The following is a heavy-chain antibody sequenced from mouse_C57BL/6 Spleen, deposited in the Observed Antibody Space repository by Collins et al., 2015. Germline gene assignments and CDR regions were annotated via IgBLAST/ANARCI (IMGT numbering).Heavy chain of an antibody. CDR3: ATYYD. D-gene: IGHD1-1*01. CDR2: IDPSDSYT. CDR1: GYTFTSYW. J-gene: IGHJ3*01. Sequence: QLQQPGAELVKPGASVKLSCKASGYTFTSYWMQWVKQRPGQGLEWIGEIDPSDSYTNYNQKFKGKATLTVDTSSSTAYMQLSSLTSEDSAVYYCATYYDWGQGTLVTVSA. V-gene: IGHV1-50*01.